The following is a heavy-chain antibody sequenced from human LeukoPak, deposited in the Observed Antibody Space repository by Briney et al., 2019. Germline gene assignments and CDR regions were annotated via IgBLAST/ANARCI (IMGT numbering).Heavy chain of an antibody. J-gene: IGHJ4*02. CDR3: ATGTVTTFRSLSQDLIPE. D-gene: IGHD4-17*01. Sequence: GGSLRLSCAASGFTFSSYGMHWVRQAPGRGLEWMGGFDPEDGETIYAQKFQGRVTMTEDTSTDTAYMELSSLRSEDTAVYYCATGTVTTFRSLSQDLIPEWGQGTLVTVSS. V-gene: IGHV1-24*01. CDR2: FDPEDGET. CDR1: GFTFSSYG.